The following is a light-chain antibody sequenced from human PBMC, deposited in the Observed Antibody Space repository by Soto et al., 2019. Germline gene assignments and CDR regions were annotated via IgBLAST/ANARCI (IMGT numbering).Light chain of an antibody. Sequence: SALTQPASVSASPGQSITISCTGSSSDINSYKFVSWYQVLPGKAPKLIIYEDDYRPPEISSRFSASKSGNTASLTISGVQLEDDSHYFCCSYTKANTWVFGGGTKLTVL. V-gene: IGLV2-14*01. J-gene: IGLJ3*02. CDR1: SSDINSYKF. CDR2: EDD. CDR3: CSYTKANTWV.